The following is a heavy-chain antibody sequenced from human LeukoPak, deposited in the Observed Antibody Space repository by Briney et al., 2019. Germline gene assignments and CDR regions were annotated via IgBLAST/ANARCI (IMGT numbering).Heavy chain of an antibody. J-gene: IGHJ4*02. CDR3: ARLYCNGGNCYGKHYFAY. D-gene: IGHD2-15*01. CDR2: ITGDSNYI. V-gene: IGHV3-21*01. CDR1: GFIFSHSA. Sequence: GGSLRLSCAASGFIFSHSAMEWVRQAPGKGLEWVSSITGDSNYIYYADSVRGRFTISRDNSKNSLSLQMNSLRAEDTAVYYCARLYCNGGNCYGKHYFAYWGQGALVTVSS.